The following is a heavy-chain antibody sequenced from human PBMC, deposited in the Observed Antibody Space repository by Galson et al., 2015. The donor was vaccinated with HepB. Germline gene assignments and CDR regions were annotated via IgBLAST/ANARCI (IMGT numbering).Heavy chain of an antibody. V-gene: IGHV1-46*01. J-gene: IGHJ4*02. Sequence: SVKVSCKASGYTFTSYLVHWVRQAPGQGLDWMGVINPRGGSTTYAQKFQGRVTMTTDTSTGTVYMELSSLRSEDTAVYYCAGQPSLAALDYWGQGTLVTVSS. CDR2: INPRGGST. CDR3: AGQPSLAALDY. CDR1: GYTFTSYL. D-gene: IGHD2-15*01.